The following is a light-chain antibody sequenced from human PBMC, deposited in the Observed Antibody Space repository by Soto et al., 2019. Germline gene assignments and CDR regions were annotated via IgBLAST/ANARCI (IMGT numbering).Light chain of an antibody. Sequence: IQVTQTPPSMAASVGDRVAITCRASQDIGNWMTWYQQKPGKAPKLLIYSASTLVRGVPSRFSGSGSGTEFTLTISGLQPEDSLTYYCQQAKSFPITFGQGSKVAIK. CDR1: QDIGNW. V-gene: IGKV1-12*01. J-gene: IGKJ1*01. CDR3: QQAKSFPIT. CDR2: SAS.